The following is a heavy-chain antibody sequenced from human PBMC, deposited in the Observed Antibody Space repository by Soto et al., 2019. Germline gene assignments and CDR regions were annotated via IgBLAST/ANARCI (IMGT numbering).Heavy chain of an antibody. Sequence: QVQLQESGPGLVKPSETLSLTCTVSVGSISSYYWSWIRQPPGKGLEWIGYIYYSGSTNYNPSLKSRVTKTVDTSKSQFSRKLSSVTAADTAVYYCARGHDSSGYYPYYYGMDVWGQGTTVTVS. V-gene: IGHV4-59*01. J-gene: IGHJ6*02. CDR2: IYYSGST. D-gene: IGHD3-22*01. CDR3: ARGHDSSGYYPYYYGMDV. CDR1: VGSISSYY.